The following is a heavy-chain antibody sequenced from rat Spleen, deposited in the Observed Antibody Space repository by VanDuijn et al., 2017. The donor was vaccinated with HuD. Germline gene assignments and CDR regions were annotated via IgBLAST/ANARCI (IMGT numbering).Heavy chain of an antibody. Sequence: QVQLKESGPGLVQPSQTLSLTCTVSGFSLTSYHVHWVRQPPGKGLEWMGVMWRDGDTSSNPALKSRLSISRDTSKSQVLLEMSSLQTEDTAMYFCARDDNYGGFAYWGQGTLVTVSS. CDR3: ARDDNYGGFAY. J-gene: IGHJ3*01. CDR1: GFSLTSYH. CDR2: MWRDGDT. V-gene: IGHV2-32*01. D-gene: IGHD1-10*01.